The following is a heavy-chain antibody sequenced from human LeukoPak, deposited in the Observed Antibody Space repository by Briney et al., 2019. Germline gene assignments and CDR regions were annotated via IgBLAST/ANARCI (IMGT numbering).Heavy chain of an antibody. J-gene: IGHJ3*02. CDR1: GGSISSYC. Sequence: PSETLSLTCAVSGGSISSYCWSWIRQSAVKGLEWIGRIYTSGSTNYTPSLKGRVTMSVVTSKNQFSLKLSSVTAADTAVYYCARSVAKKDTLGPGSAFDIWGQGIMVTVSS. D-gene: IGHD2-15*01. V-gene: IGHV4-4*07. CDR2: IYTSGST. CDR3: ARSVAKKDTLGPGSAFDI.